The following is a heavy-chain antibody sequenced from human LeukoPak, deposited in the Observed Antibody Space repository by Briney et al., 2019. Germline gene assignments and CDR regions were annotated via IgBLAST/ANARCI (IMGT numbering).Heavy chain of an antibody. J-gene: IGHJ4*02. V-gene: IGHV4-59*08. Sequence: SETLSLTCTVSGGSISSYYWSWIRRPPGKGLEWIGYIYYSGSTNYNPSLKSRVTISVDTSKNQFSLKLNSVTAADTAIYYCARHSGDYWSQGTLVTVSS. CDR2: IYYSGST. CDR3: ARHSGDY. D-gene: IGHD3-10*01. CDR1: GGSISSYY.